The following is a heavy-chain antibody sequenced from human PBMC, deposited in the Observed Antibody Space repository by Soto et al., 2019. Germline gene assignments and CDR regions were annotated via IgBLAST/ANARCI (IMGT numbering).Heavy chain of an antibody. V-gene: IGHV4-30-4*01. J-gene: IGHJ4*02. CDR3: AREPYHYDSSGYYDY. CDR1: GGSISSGDYY. CDR2: IYYSGTT. Sequence: SETMSLTCTDSGGSISSGDYYWSWIRQTPGIGLEWIGYIYYSGTTYYNPSLKSRVIISVDTSKNQISLKLSSVTAADTAVYYCAREPYHYDSSGYYDYWGPGTLVTVSS. D-gene: IGHD3-22*01.